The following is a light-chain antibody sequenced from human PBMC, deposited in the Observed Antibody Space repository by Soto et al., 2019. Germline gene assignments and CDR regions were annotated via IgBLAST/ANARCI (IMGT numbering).Light chain of an antibody. CDR2: EVT. CDR1: SNNVGCYDY. CDR3: SSFVGVNSYV. V-gene: IGLV2-8*01. Sequence: QSALTQPPSASGSPGQSVTISCAGTSNNVGCYDYVSWYRQHPGQAPKLLIYEVTKRPSGVPDRFSGSKSGNTASLTVSGLQAEDEADYYCSSFVGVNSYVFGTGTKLTVL. J-gene: IGLJ1*01.